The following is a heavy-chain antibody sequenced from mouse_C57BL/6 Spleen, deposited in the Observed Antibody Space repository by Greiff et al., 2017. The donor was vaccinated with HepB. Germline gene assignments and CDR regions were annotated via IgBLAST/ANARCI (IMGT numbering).Heavy chain of an antibody. CDR2: IYPGDGDT. CDR1: GYAFSSSW. CDR3: ARYLSITTVVDYYAMDY. J-gene: IGHJ4*01. V-gene: IGHV1-82*01. D-gene: IGHD1-1*01. Sequence: VQLQQSGPELVKPGASVKISCKASGYAFSSSWMNWVKQRPGKGLEWIGRIYPGDGDTNYNGKFKGKATLTADKSSSTAYMQLSSLTSEDSAVYFCARYLSITTVVDYYAMDYWGQGTSVTVSS.